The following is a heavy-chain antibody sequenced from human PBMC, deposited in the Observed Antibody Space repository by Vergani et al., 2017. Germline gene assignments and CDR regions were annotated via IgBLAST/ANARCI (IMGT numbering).Heavy chain of an antibody. CDR3: ARVNTETNGHLYYYYYMDV. CDR1: GGSFTSYH. V-gene: IGHV4-34*01. D-gene: IGHD4-11*01. J-gene: IGHJ6*03. CDR2: IDHTGRP. Sequence: QVQLQQWGGGLLKPSETLSLTCVVNGGSFTSYHCTWIRQSPGEGLEWVCDIDHTGRPDYNPSLKSRLTMSVDKSRNQFSLMLNSVTATDTAIYFCARVNTETNGHLYYYYYMDVWGQGTAVTVS.